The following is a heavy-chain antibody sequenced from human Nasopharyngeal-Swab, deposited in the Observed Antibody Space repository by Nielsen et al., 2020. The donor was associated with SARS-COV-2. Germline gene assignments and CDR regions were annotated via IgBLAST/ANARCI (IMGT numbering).Heavy chain of an antibody. CDR2: IYSDGSGT. CDR1: GFTFSNFA. V-gene: IGHV3-23*03. J-gene: IGHJ6*02. D-gene: IGHD3-22*01. Sequence: GESLKISCAASGFTFSNFAMTWVRQPPGKGPEWVAIIYSDGSGTFYADSVEGRFAISRDNSKNTVHLEMNGLRAEDTAVYYCAKHEINYYTLGVWGQGTTVTVSS. CDR3: AKHEINYYTLGV.